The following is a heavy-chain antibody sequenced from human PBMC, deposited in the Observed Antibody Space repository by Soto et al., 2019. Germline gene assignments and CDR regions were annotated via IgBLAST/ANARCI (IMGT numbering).Heavy chain of an antibody. CDR3: KRGPFWTGSPTYFFDS. Sequence: ASVKVSCKASGYTFTNYAIHWVRQAPGQRLEWMGWINAGSGNTKYSQNFQGRVTITRDTSASTAYMELSSLRSEDTAIYYCKRGPFWTGSPTYFFDSWSQGTLVTVS. CDR2: INAGSGNT. J-gene: IGHJ4*02. D-gene: IGHD3-3*01. CDR1: GYTFTNYA. V-gene: IGHV1-3*01.